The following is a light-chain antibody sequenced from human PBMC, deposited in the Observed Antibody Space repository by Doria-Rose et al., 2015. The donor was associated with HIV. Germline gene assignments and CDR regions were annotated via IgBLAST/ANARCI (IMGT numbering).Light chain of an antibody. Sequence: TRSPSSLSASIGDRVTVTCRASQDINNYVAWYQQKPGEVPKLLIYAASILQSGVPSRFSGSGSGTIFTLTISNLQPADVATYFCQQYNSAPLFTFGPGTKLDIK. CDR2: AAS. CDR1: QDINNY. J-gene: IGKJ3*01. CDR3: QQYNSAPLFT. V-gene: IGKV1-27*01.